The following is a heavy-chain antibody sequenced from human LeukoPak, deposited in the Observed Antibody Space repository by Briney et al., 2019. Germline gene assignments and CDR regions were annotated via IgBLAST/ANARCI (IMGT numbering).Heavy chain of an antibody. D-gene: IGHD4-23*01. V-gene: IGHV5-51*01. CDR2: IYPGDSDT. CDR3: ARWASLTYGGNSRGYYYYYGMDV. J-gene: IGHJ6*02. Sequence: GESLKISCKGSGYSFTSYWIGWVRQMPGKGLGWMGIIYPGDSDTRYSPSFQGQVTISADKSISTAYLQWSSLKASDTAMYYCARWASLTYGGNSRGYYYYYGMDVWGQGTTVTVSS. CDR1: GYSFTSYW.